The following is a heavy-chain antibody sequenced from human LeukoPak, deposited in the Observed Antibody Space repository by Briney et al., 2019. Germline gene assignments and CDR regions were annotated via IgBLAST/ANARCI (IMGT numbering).Heavy chain of an antibody. Sequence: ASVKVSCKASGYTFTGYYIHWVRQAPGQGLEWMGWINPNSGGTNYVQKFQGRVTMTRDTSISTAYMELSRLRSDDTAVYYCARVDFDYWGQGTLVTVSS. CDR2: INPNSGGT. CDR3: ARVDFDY. CDR1: GYTFTGYY. V-gene: IGHV1-2*02. J-gene: IGHJ4*02.